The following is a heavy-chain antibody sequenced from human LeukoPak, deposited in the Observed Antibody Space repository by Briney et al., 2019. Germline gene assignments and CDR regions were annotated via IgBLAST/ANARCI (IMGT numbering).Heavy chain of an antibody. CDR1: GGSISSYY. CDR2: IYYSGST. Sequence: KPSETLSLTCTVSGGSISSYYWSWIRQPPGKGLKWIGYIYYSGSTNYNPSLKSRVTISVDTSKNQFSLKLSSVTAADTAVYYCASALGSSGWYTNWGQGTLVTVSS. J-gene: IGHJ4*02. V-gene: IGHV4-59*01. D-gene: IGHD6-19*01. CDR3: ASALGSSGWYTN.